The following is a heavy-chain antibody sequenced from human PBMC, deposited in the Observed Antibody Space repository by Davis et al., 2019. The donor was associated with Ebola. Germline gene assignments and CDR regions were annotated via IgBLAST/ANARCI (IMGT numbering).Heavy chain of an antibody. V-gene: IGHV4-39*01. Sequence: MPGGSLRLSCAVSGDSISSSNFWGWLRQPPGKGLEWIGSIYYSGSTYYNPSLKSRVTISVDTSKNQFSLKVSSVTAADTAVYYCAMNGMDVWGQGITVTVSS. J-gene: IGHJ6*02. CDR3: AMNGMDV. CDR2: IYYSGST. CDR1: GDSISSSNF.